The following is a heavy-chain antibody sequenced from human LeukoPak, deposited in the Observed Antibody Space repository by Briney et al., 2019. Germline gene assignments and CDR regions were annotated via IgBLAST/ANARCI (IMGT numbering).Heavy chain of an antibody. CDR3: AREGCRTSCPTWGYFDY. CDR1: GFTVSSNY. V-gene: IGHV3-66*01. CDR2: IYSGGST. D-gene: IGHD2-2*01. Sequence: GGFLRLSCAASGFTVSSNYMSWVRQAPGKGLEWVSVIYSGGSTYYADSVKGRFTISRDNSKNTLYLQMNSLRAEDTAVYYCAREGCRTSCPTWGYFDYWGQRTLFTVSS. J-gene: IGHJ4*02.